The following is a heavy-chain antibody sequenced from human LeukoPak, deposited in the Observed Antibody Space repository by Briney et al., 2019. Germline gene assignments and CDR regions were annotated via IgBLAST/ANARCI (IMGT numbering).Heavy chain of an antibody. J-gene: IGHJ4*02. CDR2: VYPGDSDT. CDR1: GFGFTNYW. V-gene: IGHV5-51*07. CDR3: ARRAFSGNWYFDY. D-gene: IGHD4-23*01. Sequence: GESLKISCKSSGFGFTNYWIGWVHQTPEKGLEWIGIVYPGDSDTRYSPSFQGQVTISADKSISTAYLQWSSVTASDTAMYYCARRAFSGNWYFDYWGQGTLVTVSS.